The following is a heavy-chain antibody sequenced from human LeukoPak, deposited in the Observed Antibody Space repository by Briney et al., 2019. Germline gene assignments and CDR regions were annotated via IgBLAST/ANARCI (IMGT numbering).Heavy chain of an antibody. CDR1: GYTFTDYY. CDR3: ARGAAAGMAVDY. CDR2: INPNSGGT. V-gene: IGHV1-2*02. D-gene: IGHD6-13*01. J-gene: IGHJ4*02. Sequence: GASVKVSCKASGYTFTDYYLHWVRQAPGQGLEWMGWINPNSGGTNYAQKFQGRVTMTRDTSISTAYMELSRLRSEDTAVYYCARGAAAGMAVDYWGQGTLVTVSS.